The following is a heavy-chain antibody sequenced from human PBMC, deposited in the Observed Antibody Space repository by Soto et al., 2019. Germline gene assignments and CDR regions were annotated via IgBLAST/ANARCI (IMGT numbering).Heavy chain of an antibody. V-gene: IGHV3-64*01. CDR3: ARGRVEDSSGWATYFDY. J-gene: IGHJ4*02. D-gene: IGHD6-19*01. CDR2: INTNGVNT. Sequence: PGGSLRLSCAASXFTFSGYSMFWVRQAPGKGLEYVSAINTNGVNTFYAKSVKGRFTISRDNSKNTMYLQMGSLRAEDMAVYYCARGRVEDSSGWATYFDYWGQGTLVTVSS. CDR1: XFTFSGYS.